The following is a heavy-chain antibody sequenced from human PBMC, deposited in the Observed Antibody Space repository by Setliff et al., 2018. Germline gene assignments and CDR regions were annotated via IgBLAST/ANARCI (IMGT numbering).Heavy chain of an antibody. CDR3: ARVTKPAAISYYYYMDV. J-gene: IGHJ6*03. CDR1: GDSISSSSYY. D-gene: IGHD2-2*01. CDR2: IYYSGST. V-gene: IGHV4-39*07. Sequence: KSSETLSLTCTVSGDSISSSSYYWGWIRQPPGKGLEWIGCIYYSGSTYYNPSLKSRVTISVDTSKNQFSLKLSSVTAADTAVYYCARVTKPAAISYYYYMDVWGKGTTVTVSS.